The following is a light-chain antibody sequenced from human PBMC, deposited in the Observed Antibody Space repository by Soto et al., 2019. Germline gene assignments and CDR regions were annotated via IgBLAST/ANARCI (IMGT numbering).Light chain of an antibody. CDR2: DAS. Sequence: DIEMTQSPSTLSASVGDRVTITCRASQSISTVLAWYQEKPGKAPKLLIYDASRLERAVPARLSGRGSGTEFALTIRSLPPDACANYFCQQYASYVLTFGGGTTV. V-gene: IGKV1-5*01. CDR3: QQYASYVLT. CDR1: QSISTV. J-gene: IGKJ4*02.